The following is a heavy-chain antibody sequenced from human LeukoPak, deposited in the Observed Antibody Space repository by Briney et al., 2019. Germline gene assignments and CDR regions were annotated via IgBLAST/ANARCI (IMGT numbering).Heavy chain of an antibody. V-gene: IGHV1-69*01. CDR3: ARERGDIVVVPAAGLYNWFDP. Sequence: GASVKVACKASGGTFSSYAISWVRQAPGQGLEWMGGIIPIFGTANYAQKFQGRVTITADASKSTASMELSSLRSEDTAVYYCARERGDIVVVPAAGLYNWFDPWGQGTLVTVSS. J-gene: IGHJ5*02. CDR1: GGTFSSYA. CDR2: IIPIFGTA. D-gene: IGHD2-2*01.